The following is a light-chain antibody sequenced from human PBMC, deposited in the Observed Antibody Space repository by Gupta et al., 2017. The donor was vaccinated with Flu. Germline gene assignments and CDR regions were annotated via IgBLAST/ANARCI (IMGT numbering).Light chain of an antibody. CDR2: SAS. Sequence: ELVLTQSPDTLSLSPGERATLSCRASQSVSSNFLAWYQQKPGQAPRLLIYSASGRATGIPDRFSGSGSGTDFTLTSSRLEPEDFAVYYCQQYGSSRWTFGQGTKVEIK. CDR3: QQYGSSRWT. V-gene: IGKV3-20*01. J-gene: IGKJ1*01. CDR1: QSVSSNF.